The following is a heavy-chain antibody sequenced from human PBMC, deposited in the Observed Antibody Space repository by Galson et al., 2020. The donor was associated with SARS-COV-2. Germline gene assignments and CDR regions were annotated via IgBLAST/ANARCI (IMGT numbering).Heavy chain of an antibody. V-gene: IGHV3-23*01. Sequence: GESLKISCAASGFTFSSYAMSWVRQAPGKGLEWVSAISGSGGSTYYADSVKGRFTISRDNSKNTLYLQMNSLRAEDTAVYYCAKDSLYGDYGDYWGQGTLVTVSS. D-gene: IGHD4-17*01. CDR1: GFTFSSYA. CDR2: ISGSGGST. CDR3: AKDSLYGDYGDY. J-gene: IGHJ4*02.